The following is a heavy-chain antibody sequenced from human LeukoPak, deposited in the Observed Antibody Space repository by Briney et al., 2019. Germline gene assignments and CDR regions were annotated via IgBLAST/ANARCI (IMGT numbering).Heavy chain of an antibody. CDR1: GGSISSGSYY. J-gene: IGHJ5*02. Sequence: PSETLSLTCTVSGGSISSGSYYWSWIRQPAGKGLEWIGYIYYSGSTNYNPSLKSRVTISVDTSKNQFSLKLSSVTAADTAVYYCARGEEYSSPYWFDPWGQGTLVTVSS. CDR3: ARGEEYSSPYWFDP. V-gene: IGHV4-61*10. D-gene: IGHD6-6*01. CDR2: IYYSGST.